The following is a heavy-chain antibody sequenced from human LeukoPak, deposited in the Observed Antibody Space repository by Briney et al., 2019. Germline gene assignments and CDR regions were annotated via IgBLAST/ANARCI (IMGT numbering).Heavy chain of an antibody. CDR1: GFTFSSYA. J-gene: IGHJ4*02. CDR3: ARGYSSGWSFFEY. D-gene: IGHD6-19*01. Sequence: PGGSLRLSCAASGFTFSSYAVSWVRQAPGKGLEWVSGISGSGGSTYCADSVKGRFTISRDNSKNTLYLQMNSLRAEDTAVYYCARGYSSGWSFFEYWGQGTPVTVSS. CDR2: ISGSGGST. V-gene: IGHV3-23*01.